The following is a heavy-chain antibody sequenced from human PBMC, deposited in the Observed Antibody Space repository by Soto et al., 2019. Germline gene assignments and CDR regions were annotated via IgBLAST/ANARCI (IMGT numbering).Heavy chain of an antibody. Sequence: GASLKVSCKASGYTFTSYAMHWVRQAPGQRLEWMGWINAGNGNTKYSQKFQGRVTITRDTSASTAYMELSSLRSEDTAVYYCARERPYYYASRGNHWFDPWGQGTLVTVSS. CDR1: GYTFTSYA. J-gene: IGHJ5*02. V-gene: IGHV1-3*01. D-gene: IGHD3-22*01. CDR3: ARERPYYYASRGNHWFDP. CDR2: INAGNGNT.